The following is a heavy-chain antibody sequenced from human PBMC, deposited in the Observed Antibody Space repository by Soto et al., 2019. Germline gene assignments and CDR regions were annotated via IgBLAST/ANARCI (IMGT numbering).Heavy chain of an antibody. CDR1: GYSFTNYG. V-gene: IGHV1-18*01. J-gene: IGHJ6*03. Sequence: QDQLVQSGAEVKKPEASVTVSCKASGYSFTNYGITWVRQAPGQGLEWMGWISAFNGNTHYAQKLQGRVTMTTDASTSTAYMELRSLRSDDTAVYYCARDRGVPPPVAGNTHYYYYMDVWGKGTTVIVSS. CDR3: ARDRGVPPPVAGNTHYYYYMDV. D-gene: IGHD6-19*01. CDR2: ISAFNGNT.